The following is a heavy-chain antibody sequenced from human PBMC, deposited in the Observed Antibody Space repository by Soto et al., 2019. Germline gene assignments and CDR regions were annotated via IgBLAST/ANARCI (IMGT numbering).Heavy chain of an antibody. V-gene: IGHV3-30-3*01. CDR3: ARAEAVAGPYYFDY. CDR1: GVSFSISA. CDR2: ISYDGSIR. J-gene: IGHJ4*02. D-gene: IGHD6-19*01. Sequence: VGSLRLSCAASGVSFSISAMHWVRQAPGKGLEWVAVISYDGSIRYYADSVKGRFTISRDNSKNTPYLQMNSLRADDTAVYYCARAEAVAGPYYFDYWGQGTLVTVSS.